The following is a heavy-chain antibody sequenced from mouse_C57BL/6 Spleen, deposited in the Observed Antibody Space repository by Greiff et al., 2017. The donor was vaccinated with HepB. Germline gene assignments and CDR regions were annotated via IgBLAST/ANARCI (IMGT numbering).Heavy chain of an antibody. Sequence: EVQLQQSGPVLVKPGASVKMSCKASGYTFTDYYMNWVKQSHGKSLEWIGVINPYNGGTSYNQKFKGKATLTVDKSSSTAYMELNSLTSEDSAVYYCARPSTVVATRYFDVWGTGTTVTVSS. J-gene: IGHJ1*03. CDR1: GYTFTDYY. CDR2: INPYNGGT. V-gene: IGHV1-19*01. D-gene: IGHD1-1*01. CDR3: ARPSTVVATRYFDV.